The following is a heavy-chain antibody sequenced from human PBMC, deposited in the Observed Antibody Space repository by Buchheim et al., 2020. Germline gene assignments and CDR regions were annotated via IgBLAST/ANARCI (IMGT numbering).Heavy chain of an antibody. CDR3: ARHDLNYYDSSGYPYYYYYGMDV. CDR1: GGSISSSSYY. V-gene: IGHV4-39*01. J-gene: IGHJ6*02. D-gene: IGHD3-22*01. CDR2: IYYSGST. Sequence: QLQLQESGPGLVKPSETLSLTCTVSGGSISSSSYYWGWIRQPPGKGLEWIGSIYYSGSTYYNPSLKSRVTIPVDTSKNQFSLKLSSVTAADTAVYYCARHDLNYYDSSGYPYYYYYGMDVWGQGTT.